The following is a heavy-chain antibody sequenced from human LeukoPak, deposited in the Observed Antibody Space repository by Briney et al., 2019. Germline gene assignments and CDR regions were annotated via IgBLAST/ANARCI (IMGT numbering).Heavy chain of an antibody. V-gene: IGHV3-7*02. J-gene: IGHJ4*02. CDR1: GFTFSNSG. Sequence: GGSLRLSCAASGFTFSNSGMSWVRQAPGKGLEWVANINQDGSEKNCVDSVKGRFTISRDNAKGSLYLQMNSLRAEDTAVYYCANNRASLDYWGQGTLVTVSS. CDR2: INQDGSEK. CDR3: ANNRASLDY. D-gene: IGHD2/OR15-2a*01.